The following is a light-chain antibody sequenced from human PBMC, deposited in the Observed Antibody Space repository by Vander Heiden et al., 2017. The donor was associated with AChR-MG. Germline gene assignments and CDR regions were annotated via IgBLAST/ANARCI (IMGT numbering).Light chain of an antibody. CDR1: QSVNSY. CDR3: QQSYSSPHT. J-gene: IGKJ2*01. Sequence: IQMPQSPSSLSASVGDRVTITCRASQSVNSYLNWYQQKPGKAPKLLISAASSLQSGVPSRFSGSGSETDFTLTITSLQPEDFATYHCQQSYSSPHTFGQGTKLEIK. V-gene: IGKV1-39*01. CDR2: AAS.